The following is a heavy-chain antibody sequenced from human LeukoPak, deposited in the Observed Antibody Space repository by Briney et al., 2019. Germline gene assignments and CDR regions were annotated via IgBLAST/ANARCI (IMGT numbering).Heavy chain of an antibody. D-gene: IGHD3-10*01. Sequence: SETLSLTCAVYGGSFSGYYWSWIRQPPGKGLEWIGEIIHSGRTNYNPSLKSRVTISVDTSKNQFSLKLSSVTAADTAVYYCARRTVRGVIKYWDQGSLVTVS. J-gene: IGHJ4*02. CDR1: GGSFSGYY. V-gene: IGHV4-34*12. CDR3: ARRTVRGVIKY. CDR2: IIHSGRT.